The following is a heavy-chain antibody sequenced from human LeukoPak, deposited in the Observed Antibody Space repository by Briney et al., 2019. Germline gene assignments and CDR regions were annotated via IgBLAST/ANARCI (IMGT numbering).Heavy chain of an antibody. V-gene: IGHV3-66*01. J-gene: IGHJ4*02. CDR2: IYSGGAT. D-gene: IGHD4-23*01. CDR1: VFTVSSHF. Sequence: PGGSLRLSCAASVFTVSSHFMSWVRQAPGKGLEWVSVIYSGGATYYADSVKGRFSISRDISKNTLYLQRNSLRAEDTAVYFCARDLTVYRGNPLYYFDWWGQGTLVTVSS. CDR3: ARDLTVYRGNPLYYFDW.